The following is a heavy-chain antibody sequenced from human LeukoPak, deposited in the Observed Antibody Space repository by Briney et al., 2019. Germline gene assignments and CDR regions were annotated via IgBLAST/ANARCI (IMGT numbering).Heavy chain of an antibody. CDR2: ISYDGSNK. Sequence: QAGGSLRLSCAASGFTFSSYAMHWVRQAPGKGLEWVAVISYDGSNKYYADSVKGRFTISRDNSKNTLYLQMNSLRAEDTAVYYCAREGEYGDYLGYWGQGTLVTVSS. CDR3: AREGEYGDYLGY. J-gene: IGHJ4*02. D-gene: IGHD3-16*01. CDR1: GFTFSSYA. V-gene: IGHV3-30-3*01.